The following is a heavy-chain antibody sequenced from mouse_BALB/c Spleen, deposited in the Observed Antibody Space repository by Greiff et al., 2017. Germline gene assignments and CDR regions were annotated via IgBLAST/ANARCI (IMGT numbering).Heavy chain of an antibody. CDR1: GYSITSGYY. Sequence: ESGPGLVKPSQSLSLTCSVTGYSITSGYYWNWIRQFPGNKLEWMGYISYDGSNNYNPSLKNRISITRDTSKNQFFLKLNSVTTEDTATYYCAREDGNYSWFAYWGQGTLVTVSA. CDR3: AREDGNYSWFAY. V-gene: IGHV3-6*02. D-gene: IGHD2-1*01. J-gene: IGHJ3*01. CDR2: ISYDGSN.